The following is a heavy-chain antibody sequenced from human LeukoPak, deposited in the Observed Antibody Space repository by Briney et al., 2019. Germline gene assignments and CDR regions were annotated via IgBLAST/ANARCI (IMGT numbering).Heavy chain of an antibody. J-gene: IGHJ5*02. V-gene: IGHV3-23*01. CDR1: GFSFRSYA. CDR3: AKANWVSNADAVS. CDR2: MKGGGGDT. Sequence: GGSLRLSCAASGFSFRSYAMSWVRQAPVRGLEWVASMKGGGGDTFYADFVKGRFTLSRDDSRNTIYLQLNSLRVEDTAVHYCAKANWVSNADAVSWGQGTLVTVSS. D-gene: IGHD1-1*01.